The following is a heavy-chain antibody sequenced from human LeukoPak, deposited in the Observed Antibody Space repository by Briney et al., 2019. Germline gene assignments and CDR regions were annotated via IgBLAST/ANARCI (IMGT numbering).Heavy chain of an antibody. V-gene: IGHV3-21*01. J-gene: IGHJ4*02. CDR3: ARDQGGVGY. Sequence: GGSLRLSCAASGFTFSSYNMHWVRQAPGKGLEWVSFISTGSSYIYYADSVKGRFTISRDNAKNSLYLQMNSLRAEDTAVYYCARDQGGVGYWGQGTLVTVSS. CDR1: GFTFSSYN. CDR2: ISTGSSYI. D-gene: IGHD3-16*01.